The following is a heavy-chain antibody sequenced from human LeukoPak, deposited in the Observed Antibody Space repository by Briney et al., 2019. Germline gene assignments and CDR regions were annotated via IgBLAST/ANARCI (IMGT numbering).Heavy chain of an antibody. Sequence: SQTLSLTCAISGDSVSNNGAAWHWIRQSPSRGLERLGRTYYRSKWYNDYAVSVKSRITINPDTSKNQSSLHLNSVTPEDTAVYYCAGVPTAGWFDPWGQGTLVIVSS. CDR2: TYYRSKWYN. CDR1: GDSVSNNGAA. D-gene: IGHD4-17*01. V-gene: IGHV6-1*01. J-gene: IGHJ5*02. CDR3: AGVPTAGWFDP.